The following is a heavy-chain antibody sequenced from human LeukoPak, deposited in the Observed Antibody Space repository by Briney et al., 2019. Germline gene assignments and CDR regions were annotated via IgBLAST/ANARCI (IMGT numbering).Heavy chain of an antibody. V-gene: IGHV4-59*01. J-gene: IGHJ4*02. CDR1: GGSISSYY. CDR2: IYYSGST. CDR3: ARNLRGPYCSSTSCPYYFDY. Sequence: SETLSLTCTVSGGSISSYYWSWIRQPPGKGLEWIGYIYYSGSTNYNPSLKSRVTISVDTSKNQFSLKLSSVTAADTAVYYCARNLRGPYCSSTSCPYYFDYWGQGTLVTVSS. D-gene: IGHD2-2*01.